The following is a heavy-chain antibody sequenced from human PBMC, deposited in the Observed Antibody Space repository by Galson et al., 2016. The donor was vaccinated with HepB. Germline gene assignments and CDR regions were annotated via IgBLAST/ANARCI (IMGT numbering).Heavy chain of an antibody. CDR1: GFIFNTHW. CDR3: ARDQNWQLKFE. J-gene: IGHJ4*02. V-gene: IGHV3-74*01. Sequence: SLRLSCAASGFIFNTHWMHWVRQAPGKGLVWVSRINGDGSSTNYADSVKGRFTISRDNGKNTLYLQLNSLRAEDTALYYCARDQNWQLKFEGGQGTLVTVSP. D-gene: IGHD1-1*01. CDR2: INGDGSST.